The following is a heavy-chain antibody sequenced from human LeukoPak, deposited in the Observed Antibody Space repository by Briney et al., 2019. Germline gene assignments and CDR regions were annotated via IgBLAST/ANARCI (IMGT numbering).Heavy chain of an antibody. D-gene: IGHD5-24*01. Sequence: SETLSLTCTVSGGSISSYYWSWLRQPPGKGLEWLGYIYYSGSTNYNPSLKSRVTISVDTSKNQFSLKLSSVTAADTAVYYCARQGATRSLYYFDYWGQGTLVTVSS. V-gene: IGHV4-59*08. CDR2: IYYSGST. CDR3: ARQGATRSLYYFDY. J-gene: IGHJ4*02. CDR1: GGSISSYY.